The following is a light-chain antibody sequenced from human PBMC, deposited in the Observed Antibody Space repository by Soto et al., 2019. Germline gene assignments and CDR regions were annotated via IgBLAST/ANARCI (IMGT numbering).Light chain of an antibody. CDR1: QGISRW. CDR3: QQADSFPLT. J-gene: IGKJ4*01. Sequence: DIQMTQSPTSVSASVGDRVTITCRASQGISRWLAWYQQKRGKAPKLLISGASTLQYGVPSRFRGTGSGTEFTLTISGLQPGDFATYYCQQADSFPLTFGGGTKVEIK. V-gene: IGKV1-12*01. CDR2: GAS.